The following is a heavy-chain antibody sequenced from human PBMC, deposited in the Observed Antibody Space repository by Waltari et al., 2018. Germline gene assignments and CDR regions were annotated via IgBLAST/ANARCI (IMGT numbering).Heavy chain of an antibody. CDR2: IIPIFVTA. CDR1: GGTFSSYA. V-gene: IGHV1-69*12. D-gene: IGHD2-8*01. Sequence: QVQLVQSGAEVKKPGSSVKVSCKASGGTFSSYAISWVRQAPGQGLEWMGGIIPIFVTANYPQKFQGRVTITADESTSTAYMELSSLRSEDTAVYYCARASRVYRQRGLAFDIWGQGTMVTVSS. CDR3: ARASRVYRQRGLAFDI. J-gene: IGHJ3*02.